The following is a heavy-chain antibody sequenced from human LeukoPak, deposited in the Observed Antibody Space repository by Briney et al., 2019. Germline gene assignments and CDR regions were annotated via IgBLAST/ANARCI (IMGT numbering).Heavy chain of an antibody. CDR3: ARSVPDYTRFDF. CDR2: FKTNYNQV. Sequence: QTGGSLRLSCVASGFTFSDYAMNWVRQAPGKGLEWVSTFKTNYNQVYYAESVRGRFTISTDNSKNTAYLQMNSLRVEDTALYYCARSVPDYTRFDFWGQGDLVTVSS. V-gene: IGHV3-23*05. J-gene: IGHJ4*02. D-gene: IGHD4-11*01. CDR1: GFTFSDYA.